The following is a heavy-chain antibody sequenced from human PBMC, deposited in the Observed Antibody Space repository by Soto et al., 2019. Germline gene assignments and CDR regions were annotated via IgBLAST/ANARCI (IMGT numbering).Heavy chain of an antibody. CDR2: ISAYNGNT. CDR1: GYTFTSYG. J-gene: IGHJ6*02. Sequence: ASVKVSCKASGYTFTSYGISWVRQAPGQGLEWMGWISAYNGNTNYAQKLQGRVTMTTDTSTSTAYMELRSLRSDDTAVYYCAGVGPAGAYDYYGMDVWGQGTTVTVSS. CDR3: AGVGPAGAYDYYGMDV. D-gene: IGHD2-2*01. V-gene: IGHV1-18*01.